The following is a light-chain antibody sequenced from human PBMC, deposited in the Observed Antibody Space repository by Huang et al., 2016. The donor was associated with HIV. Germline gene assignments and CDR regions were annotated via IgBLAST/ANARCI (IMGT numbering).Light chain of an antibody. J-gene: IGKJ2*01. V-gene: IGKV3-20*01. CDR1: QSVSSNY. CDR3: QQYGNYLET. CDR2: GAS. Sequence: ETVLTQSPGTLSLSPGERATLSCRASQSVSSNYLAWYQQKPGQAPRLLIYGASSRATVIPDRVSGNGSGTDFTLTITRLEPGDFAVYYCQQYGNYLETFGQGTNLEIK.